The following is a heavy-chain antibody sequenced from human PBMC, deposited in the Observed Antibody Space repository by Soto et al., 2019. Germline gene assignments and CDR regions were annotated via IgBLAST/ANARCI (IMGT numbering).Heavy chain of an antibody. Sequence: GGSLRLSCAASGFTFSSYGMHWVRQAPGKGLEWVAVISYDGSNKYYADSVKGRFTISRDNSKNTLYLQMNSLRAEDTAVYYCAKDKYSYYYYGMDVWGQGTTVTVSS. V-gene: IGHV3-30*18. CDR2: ISYDGSNK. CDR3: AKDKYSYYYYGMDV. CDR1: GFTFSSYG. J-gene: IGHJ6*02. D-gene: IGHD2-15*01.